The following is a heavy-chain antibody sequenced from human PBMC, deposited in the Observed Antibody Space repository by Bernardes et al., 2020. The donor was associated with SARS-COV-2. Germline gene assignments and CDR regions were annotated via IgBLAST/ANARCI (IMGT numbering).Heavy chain of an antibody. CDR1: GFIFSNYC. CDR3: AKPGTDY. V-gene: IGHV3-7*03. CDR2: IKQDGSEK. J-gene: IGHJ4*02. D-gene: IGHD1-1*01. Sequence: GGSLRLSCAASGFIFSNYCMTWVRQAPGKGLEWVANIKQDGSEKHYVDSVKGRFTISRDNAKNTLFLQMKRLRAEDTAVYYCAKPGTDYWGQGTLVTVSA.